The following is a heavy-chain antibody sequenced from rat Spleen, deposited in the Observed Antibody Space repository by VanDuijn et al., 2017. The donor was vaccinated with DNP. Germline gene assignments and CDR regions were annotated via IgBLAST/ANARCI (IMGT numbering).Heavy chain of an antibody. CDR2: ISYSGSI. Sequence: EVQLQESGPGLVKPSQSLSLTCSVTFYSITSSNKWNWIRKFPENKLEWMAYISYSGSIGYNPSLKSRISITRDTSQNQFFLQLNSVTPEDTATYYCATTTTEGMRFAYWGQGTLVTVSS. CDR1: FYSITSSNK. J-gene: IGHJ3*01. D-gene: IGHD1-11*01. CDR3: ATTTTEGMRFAY. V-gene: IGHV3-1*01.